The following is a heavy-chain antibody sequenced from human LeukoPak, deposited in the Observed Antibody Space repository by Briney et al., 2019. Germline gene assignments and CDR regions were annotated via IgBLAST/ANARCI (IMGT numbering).Heavy chain of an antibody. CDR1: GDSFSSHV. V-gene: IGHV1-69*11. CDR3: ARFLKPYGRFDF. D-gene: IGHD3-3*01. J-gene: IGHJ4*02. CDR2: IIVLRGST. Sequence: GASVKVSCKASGDSFSSHVISWVRQAPGQGLEWMGQIIVLRGSTDYAQKFQGRVTISADESTSTVYMYLTSLRSEDTAVYYCARFLKPYGRFDFWGQGTLITVSS.